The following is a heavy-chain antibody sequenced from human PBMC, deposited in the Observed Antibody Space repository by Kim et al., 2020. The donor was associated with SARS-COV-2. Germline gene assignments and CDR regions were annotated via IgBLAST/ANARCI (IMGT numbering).Heavy chain of an antibody. CDR3: ARASSGFLDY. J-gene: IGHJ4*02. V-gene: IGHV1-18*01. Sequence: NTNYAQQLQGRDTMTTDTSTSTAYMELRSLRSDDTAVYYCARASSGFLDYWGQGTLVTVSS. D-gene: IGHD3-22*01. CDR2: NT.